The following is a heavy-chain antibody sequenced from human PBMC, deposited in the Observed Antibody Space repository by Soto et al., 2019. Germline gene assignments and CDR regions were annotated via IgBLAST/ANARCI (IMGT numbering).Heavy chain of an antibody. CDR3: ARVPHHTYGDFCIDV. J-gene: IGHJ6*02. D-gene: IGHD4-17*01. CDR1: GFTFSSYW. CDR2: INSDGSST. Sequence: EVQLVESGGGLVQPGGSLRLSCAASGFTFSSYWMQWVRQAPGKGLVWVSRINSDGSSTSYADSVKGRFTISRDNAKNTLYLQMNSLRAEDTAVYYCARVPHHTYGDFCIDVWGQGTTVTVSS. V-gene: IGHV3-74*01.